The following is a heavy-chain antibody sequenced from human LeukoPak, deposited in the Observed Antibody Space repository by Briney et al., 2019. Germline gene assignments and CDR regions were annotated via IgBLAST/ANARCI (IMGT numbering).Heavy chain of an antibody. Sequence: GASVKVSCKASGYTFTSYGITWVRQAPGQGLEWMGWISAYTGNTTYAQKLQGRVTMTTDTSTSTAYMELRSLTSADTAVYFCAKGKPGIPQHWGQGTLVTVSS. CDR3: AKGKPGIPQH. CDR1: GYTFTSYG. D-gene: IGHD6-13*01. V-gene: IGHV1-18*01. J-gene: IGHJ1*01. CDR2: ISAYTGNT.